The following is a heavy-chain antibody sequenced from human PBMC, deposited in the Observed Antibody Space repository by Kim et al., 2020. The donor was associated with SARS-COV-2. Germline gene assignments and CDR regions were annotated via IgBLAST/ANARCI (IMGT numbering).Heavy chain of an antibody. CDR1: GGSISSYY. V-gene: IGHV4-59*13. J-gene: IGHJ4*02. D-gene: IGHD3-10*01. CDR2: IYYSGST. Sequence: SETLFLTCTVSGGSISSYYWSWIRQPPGKGLEWIGYIYYSGSTNYNPSLKSRVTISVDTSKNQFSLKLSSVTAADTAEYYCARLTVRGVIIRKYYFDYWGQGTLVTVSS. CDR3: ARLTVRGVIIRKYYFDY.